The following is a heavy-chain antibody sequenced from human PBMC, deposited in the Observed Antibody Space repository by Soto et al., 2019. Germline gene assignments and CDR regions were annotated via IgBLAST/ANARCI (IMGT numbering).Heavy chain of an antibody. V-gene: IGHV3-30-3*01. CDR1: GLTFSNYA. Sequence: QVHLVESGGGVVQPGRSLRLSCAASGLTFSNYAMHWVRQAPGKGLEWVAFISYDGTNRCYPDSVKGRFTISRDNSENTVYLQMNSLKTEDTAVYYCARESSSTVTTGGGGSAKDYWGQGTLVTVSS. CDR3: ARESSSTVTTGGGGSAKDY. CDR2: ISYDGTNR. J-gene: IGHJ4*02. D-gene: IGHD4-17*01.